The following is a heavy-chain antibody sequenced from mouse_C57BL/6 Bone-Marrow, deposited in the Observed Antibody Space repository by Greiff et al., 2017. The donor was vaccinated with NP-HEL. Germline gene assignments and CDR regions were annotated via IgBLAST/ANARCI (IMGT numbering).Heavy chain of an antibody. CDR3: ARWGDYGSSPSFAY. V-gene: IGHV1-66*01. CDR2: IYPGSGNT. J-gene: IGHJ3*01. CDR1: GYSFTSYY. Sequence: VQGVESGPELVKPGASVKISCKASGYSFTSYYIHWVKQRPGQGLEWIGWIYPGSGNTKYNEKFKGKATLTADTSSSTAYMQLSSLTSEDSAVYYCARWGDYGSSPSFAYWGQGTLVTVSA. D-gene: IGHD1-1*01.